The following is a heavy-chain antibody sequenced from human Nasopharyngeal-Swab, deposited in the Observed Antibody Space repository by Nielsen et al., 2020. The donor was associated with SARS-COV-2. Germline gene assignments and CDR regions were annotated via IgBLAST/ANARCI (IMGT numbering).Heavy chain of an antibody. CDR2: INTNTGNP. V-gene: IGHV7-4-1*02. Sequence: CWAAGVFFISYARNWVRQAPGQGLEWMGWINTNTGNPTYAQGFTGRFVFSLDTSVSTAYLQISSLKAEDTAVYYCARARGQPHNYYYYGMDVWGQGTTVTVSS. CDR3: ARARGQPHNYYYYGMDV. J-gene: IGHJ6*02. CDR1: GVFFISYA.